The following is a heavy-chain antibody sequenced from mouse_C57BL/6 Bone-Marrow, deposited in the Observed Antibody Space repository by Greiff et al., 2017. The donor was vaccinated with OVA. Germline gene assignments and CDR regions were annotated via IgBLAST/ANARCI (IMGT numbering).Heavy chain of an antibody. CDR1: GYTFTSYT. CDR2: INPSSGYT. Sequence: VQLQESGAELARPGASVKMSCKASGYTFTSYTMHWVKQRPGQGLEWIGYINPSSGYTKYNQKFKDKATLTADKSSSTAYMQLSSLTSEDSAVYYCARKFPFYYAMDYWGQGTSVTVSS. V-gene: IGHV1-4*01. J-gene: IGHJ4*01. CDR3: ARKFPFYYAMDY.